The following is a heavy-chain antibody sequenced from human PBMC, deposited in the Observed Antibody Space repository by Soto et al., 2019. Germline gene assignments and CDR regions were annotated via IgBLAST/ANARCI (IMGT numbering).Heavy chain of an antibody. CDR1: GGTFSSYA. CDR2: IIPIFGTA. J-gene: IGHJ6*02. CDR3: ARGSSLDGSYVLRYYYYYGMDV. V-gene: IGHV1-69*13. D-gene: IGHD3-16*01. Sequence: GASVKVSCKASGGTFSSYAISWVRQAPGQGLEWMGGIIPIFGTANYAQKFQGRATITADESTSTAYMELSSLRSEDTAVYYCARGSSLDGSYVLRYYYYYGMDVWGQGTTVTVSS.